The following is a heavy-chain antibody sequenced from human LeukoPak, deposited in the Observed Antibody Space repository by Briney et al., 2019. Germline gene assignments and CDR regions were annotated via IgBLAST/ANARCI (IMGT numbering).Heavy chain of an antibody. CDR1: GFTFSGSA. CDR3: TTTPGYGSGSSDY. Sequence: GGSLRLSCAASGFTFSGSAMHWVRQASGKGLEWVGRIRSKANSYATAYAASVKGRFTISRDDSKNTAYLQMNSLKTEDTAVYYCTTTPGYGSGSSDYWGQGTLVTVSS. CDR2: IRSKANSYAT. V-gene: IGHV3-73*01. J-gene: IGHJ4*02. D-gene: IGHD3-10*01.